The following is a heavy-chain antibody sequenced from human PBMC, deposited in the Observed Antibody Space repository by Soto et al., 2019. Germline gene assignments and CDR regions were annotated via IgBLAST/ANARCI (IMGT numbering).Heavy chain of an antibody. J-gene: IGHJ5*02. CDR3: ARYPVGTYDILTGYYIGRSGLDWFDP. Sequence: ASVKVSCKASGYTFTSYGISWVRQAPGQGLEWMGWISAYNGNTNYAQKLQGRVTITTDTSTSTAYMELRSLRYDDTAMYYCARYPVGTYDILTGYYIGRSGLDWFDPWGQGTLVTAPQ. CDR2: ISAYNGNT. V-gene: IGHV1-18*01. CDR1: GYTFTSYG. D-gene: IGHD3-9*01.